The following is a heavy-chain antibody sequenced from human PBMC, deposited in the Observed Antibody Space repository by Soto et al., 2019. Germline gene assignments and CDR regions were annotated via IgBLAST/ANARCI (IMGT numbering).Heavy chain of an antibody. CDR2: INHSGST. V-gene: IGHV4-34*01. CDR1: GGSSSGYY. Sequence: SETLSLTCAVYGGSSSGYYWSWIRQPPGKGLEWIGEINHSGSTNYNPSLKSRVTISVDTSKNQFSLKLSSVTAADTAVYYCARYPIDYTFDYWGQGTLVTVSS. J-gene: IGHJ4*02. CDR3: ARYPIDYTFDY. D-gene: IGHD4-4*01.